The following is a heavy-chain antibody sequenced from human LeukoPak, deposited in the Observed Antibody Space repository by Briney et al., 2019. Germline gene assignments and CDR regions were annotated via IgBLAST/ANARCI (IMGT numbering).Heavy chain of an antibody. CDR3: ARGGGGGIVTNVLDS. V-gene: IGHV1-2*02. Sequence: GASVKVSCKASGYTFTGYYMHWVRQAPGQGLEWMAWINPNSGGTNYAQKFQGRVTMTRDTSISTAYMELSRLTSDDTAVYYCARGGGGGIVTNVLDSWGQGTLVTVSS. D-gene: IGHD2/OR15-2a*01. J-gene: IGHJ5*01. CDR1: GYTFTGYY. CDR2: INPNSGGT.